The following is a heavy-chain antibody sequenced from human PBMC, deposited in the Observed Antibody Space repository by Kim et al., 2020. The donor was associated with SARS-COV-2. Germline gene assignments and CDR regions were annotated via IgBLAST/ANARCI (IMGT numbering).Heavy chain of an antibody. V-gene: IGHV4-59*01. CDR1: GGSISSYY. J-gene: IGHJ4*02. CDR2: IYYSGST. Sequence: SETLSLTCTVSGGSISSYYWSWIRQPPGKGLEWIGYIYYSGSTNYNPSLKSRVTISVDTSKNQFSLKLSSVTAADTAVYYCARMRYGDFDYWGQGTLVTVSS. CDR3: ARMRYGDFDY. D-gene: IGHD4-17*01.